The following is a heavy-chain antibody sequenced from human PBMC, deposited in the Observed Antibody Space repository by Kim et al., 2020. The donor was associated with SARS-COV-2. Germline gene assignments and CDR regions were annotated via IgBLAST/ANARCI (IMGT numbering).Heavy chain of an antibody. V-gene: IGHV3-48*02. CDR2: ITKSSTTI. CDR3: VRDRMGGAFDI. Sequence: GGSLRLSWATSGFTFSAYDMNWVRRAPGKGLEWLSFITKSSTTIYYADSVKGRFTISRDNAKNSLYLQMNSLRDEETALYYCVRDRMGGAFDIWGQGTMV. J-gene: IGHJ3*02. CDR1: GFTFSAYD. D-gene: IGHD3-16*01.